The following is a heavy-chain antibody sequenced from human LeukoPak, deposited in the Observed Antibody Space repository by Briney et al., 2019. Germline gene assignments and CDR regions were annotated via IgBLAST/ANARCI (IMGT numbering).Heavy chain of an antibody. CDR2: INHSGST. D-gene: IGHD1-26*01. Sequence: KSSETLSLTCAVYGGSFSGYYWSWIRQPPGKGLEWIGEINHSGSTNYNPSLKSRVTISVDTSKNQFSLKLSSVTAADTAVYYCAREGSGSSDWGQGTLVTVSS. CDR1: GGSFSGYY. J-gene: IGHJ4*02. CDR3: AREGSGSSD. V-gene: IGHV4-34*01.